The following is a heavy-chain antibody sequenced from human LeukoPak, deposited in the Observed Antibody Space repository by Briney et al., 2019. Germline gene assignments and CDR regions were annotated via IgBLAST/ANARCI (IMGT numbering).Heavy chain of an antibody. CDR1: GFTFSTYW. Sequence: GGSLRLSCAASGFTFSTYWMTWVRQAPGKGLEWVANIKEDGSREYYVDSVKGRFTISRDNAKNSLYLQMDSLTAEDTAVYYCARASPGYGAYVSWGKGTLVSVSS. CDR3: ARASPGYGAYVS. J-gene: IGHJ1*01. D-gene: IGHD5-12*01. V-gene: IGHV3-7*01. CDR2: IKEDGSRE.